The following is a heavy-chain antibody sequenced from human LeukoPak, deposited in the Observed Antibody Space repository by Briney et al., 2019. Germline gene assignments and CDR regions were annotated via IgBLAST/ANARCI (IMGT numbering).Heavy chain of an antibody. Sequence: ASVKVSCKVSGYTLTELSMHWVRQAPGKGLEWMGGFDPEDGETIYAQKFQGRVTMTEDTSTDTAYMELSSLRSEDTAVYYCATVRVGIVLMATPRDDAFDIWGQGTMVTVSS. V-gene: IGHV1-24*01. CDR1: GYTLTELS. CDR3: ATVRVGIVLMATPRDDAFDI. J-gene: IGHJ3*02. CDR2: FDPEDGET. D-gene: IGHD2-8*01.